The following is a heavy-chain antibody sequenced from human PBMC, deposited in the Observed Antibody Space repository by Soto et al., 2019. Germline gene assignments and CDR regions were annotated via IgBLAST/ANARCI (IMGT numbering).Heavy chain of an antibody. CDR3: AKDSTSGSYLGGPQFDY. CDR1: GFTFSSYG. V-gene: IGHV3-30*18. CDR2: ISYDGSNK. D-gene: IGHD1-26*01. J-gene: IGHJ4*02. Sequence: GGSLRLSCAASGFTFSSYGMHWVRQAPGKGLEWVAVISYDGSNKYYADSVKGRFTISRDNSKNTLYLQMNSLRAEDTAVYYCAKDSTSGSYLGGPQFDYWGQGTLVTVSS.